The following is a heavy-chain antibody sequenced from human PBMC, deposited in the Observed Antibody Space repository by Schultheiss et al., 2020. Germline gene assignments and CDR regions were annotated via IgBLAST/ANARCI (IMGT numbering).Heavy chain of an antibody. V-gene: IGHV3-23*01. CDR3: AKHKDGPPDAFDI. CDR1: GFTFSSYA. CDR2: ISGSGGST. D-gene: IGHD2-15*01. J-gene: IGHJ3*02. Sequence: ESLKISCAASGFTFSSYAMSWVRQAPGKGLEWVSAISGSGGSTYYADSVKGRFTISRDNSKNTLYLQMNSLRAEDTAVYYCAKHKDGPPDAFDIWGQGTLVTVAS.